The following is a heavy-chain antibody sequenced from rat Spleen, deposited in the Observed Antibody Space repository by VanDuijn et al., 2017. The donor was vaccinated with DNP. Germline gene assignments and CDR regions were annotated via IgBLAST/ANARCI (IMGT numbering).Heavy chain of an antibody. Sequence: VQLKESGPGLVQPSQTLSLTCTVSGFTFSSYWMYWIRQAPGKGLEWVASINTDGGSTYYPDSVKGRFTISRDNAENTVYLQMNSLRSEDTATYYCARGGRSYFDYWGQGVMVTVSS. CDR2: INTDGGST. CDR1: GFTFSSYW. J-gene: IGHJ2*01. CDR3: ARGGRSYFDY. V-gene: IGHV5-58*01. D-gene: IGHD1-11*01.